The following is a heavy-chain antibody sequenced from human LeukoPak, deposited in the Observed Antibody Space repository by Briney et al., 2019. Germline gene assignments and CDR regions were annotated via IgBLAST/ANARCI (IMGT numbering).Heavy chain of an antibody. CDR3: AKDQASYYYGSGSYRRWFDP. Sequence: GGSLRLSCAASGFTFSRYSMNWVRQAPGKGLEWVSSISISSNYKYYPDSLKGRFTISRDNAKNSLYLQMNSLRAEDTALYYCAKDQASYYYGSGSYRRWFDPWGQGTLVTVSS. J-gene: IGHJ5*02. CDR1: GFTFSRYS. D-gene: IGHD3-10*01. CDR2: ISISSNYK. V-gene: IGHV3-21*04.